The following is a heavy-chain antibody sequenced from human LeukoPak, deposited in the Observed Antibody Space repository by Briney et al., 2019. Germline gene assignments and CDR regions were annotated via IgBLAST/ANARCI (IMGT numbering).Heavy chain of an antibody. D-gene: IGHD6-19*01. CDR1: GYTFTTYD. CDR2: MNPNSGNT. CDR3: ARGRGSGHKENWFDP. V-gene: IGHV1-8*01. Sequence: ASVKVSCKASGYTFTTYDINWVRQATGQGLEWMGWMNPNSGNTGYAQKFQGRVTMTRNTSISTAYMELSSLRSEDTAVYYCARGRGSGHKENWFDPWGQGTLVTVSS. J-gene: IGHJ5*02.